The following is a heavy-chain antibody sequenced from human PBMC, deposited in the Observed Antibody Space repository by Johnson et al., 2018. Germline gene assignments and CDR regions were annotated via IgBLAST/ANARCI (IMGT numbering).Heavy chain of an antibody. Sequence: VQLVQSGGGLVQPGGSLRLSCVVSGFNFSSFWMHWVRQVPGKGLVWVSRVNIDGSSPTYADSVKGRFTISRDKAKNTLFLQMNSLRAEDTAMYYCAREFTVLDIWGQGTMVTVSS. J-gene: IGHJ3*02. D-gene: IGHD3-10*02. CDR1: GFNFSSFW. V-gene: IGHV3-74*01. CDR3: AREFTVLDI. CDR2: VNIDGSSP.